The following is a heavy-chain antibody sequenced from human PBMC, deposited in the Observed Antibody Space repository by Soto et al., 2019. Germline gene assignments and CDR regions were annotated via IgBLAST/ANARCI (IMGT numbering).Heavy chain of an antibody. CDR3: ARGFTGSAGRFDP. Sequence: GESLKISCKGSGYSFTSYWIGWVRQMPGKGLEWMGRIDPSDSYTNYSPSFQGLVTISADTSLNTAYLQWDSLRASDTAIYYCARGFTGSAGRFDPWGQGTVVTVSS. CDR1: GYSFTSYW. J-gene: IGHJ5*02. CDR2: IDPSDSYT. V-gene: IGHV5-10-1*01. D-gene: IGHD2-8*02.